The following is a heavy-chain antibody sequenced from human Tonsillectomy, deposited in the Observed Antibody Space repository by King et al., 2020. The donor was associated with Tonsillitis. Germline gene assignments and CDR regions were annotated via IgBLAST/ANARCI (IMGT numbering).Heavy chain of an antibody. CDR2: IYYTGRT. CDR3: ARHYYFGSGSYYLYYFDS. Sequence: QLQESGPGRVKPSETLSLTCTVSGGSISNTRYYWGWIRQPPGKGLEWIGSIYYTGRTYDSPSLKSRVTISVDTAKNQFSLKLNSVTASDTAVYYCARHYYFGSGSYYLYYFDSWGQGTLVTVST. D-gene: IGHD3-10*01. V-gene: IGHV4-39*07. CDR1: GGSISNTRYY. J-gene: IGHJ4*02.